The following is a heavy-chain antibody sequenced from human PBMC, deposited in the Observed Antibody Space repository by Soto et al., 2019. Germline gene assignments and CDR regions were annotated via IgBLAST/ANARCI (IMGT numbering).Heavy chain of an antibody. Sequence: GGSLRLSCAASGFTFSSYGMHWVRQAPGKGLEWVAVISYDGSNKYYADSVKVRFTISRDNSKNTLYLQMNSLRAENTAVYYCAKDGRDYYDSSGYDYWGQGTLVTVSS. CDR2: ISYDGSNK. CDR1: GFTFSSYG. D-gene: IGHD3-22*01. CDR3: AKDGRDYYDSSGYDY. J-gene: IGHJ4*02. V-gene: IGHV3-30*18.